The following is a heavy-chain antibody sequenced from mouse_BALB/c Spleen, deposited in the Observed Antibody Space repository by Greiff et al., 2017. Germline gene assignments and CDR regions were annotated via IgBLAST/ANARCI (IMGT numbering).Heavy chain of an antibody. CDR3: TRRAYYGNSAY. CDR2: INPDSSTI. J-gene: IGHJ3*01. V-gene: IGHV4-1*02. Sequence: EVMLVESGGGLVQPGGSLKLSCAASGFDFSRYWMSWVRQAPGKGLEWIGEINPDSSTINYTPSLKDKFIISRDNAKNTLYLQMSKVRSEDTALYYCTRRAYYGNSAYWGQGTLVTVSA. D-gene: IGHD2-10*01. CDR1: GFDFSRYW.